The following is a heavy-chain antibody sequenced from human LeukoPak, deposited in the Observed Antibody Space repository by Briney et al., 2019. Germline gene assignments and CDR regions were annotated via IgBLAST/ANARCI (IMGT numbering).Heavy chain of an antibody. CDR3: TTSVVRGYYDFWSGYYKYGMDV. J-gene: IGHJ6*02. D-gene: IGHD3-3*01. CDR2: MNPNSGNT. V-gene: IGHV1-8*01. Sequence: ASVKVSCKASGYTFTSYDINWVRQATGQGLEWMGWMNPNSGNTGYAQKFQGRVTMTRNTFISTAYMELSSLRSEDTAVYYCTTSVVRGYYDFWSGYYKYGMDVWGQGTTVTVSS. CDR1: GYTFTSYD.